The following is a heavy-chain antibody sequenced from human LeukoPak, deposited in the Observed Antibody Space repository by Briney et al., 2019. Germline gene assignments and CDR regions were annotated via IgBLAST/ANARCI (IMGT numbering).Heavy chain of an antibody. V-gene: IGHV3-23*01. CDR3: AKAQIVAARVSP. CDR1: GFSFSIYY. Sequence: GGSLRLSCAASGFSFSIYYMHWVRQAPGKGLEWVSAISGSGGSTYYADSVKGRFTISRDNSKNTLYLQMNSLRAKDTAVYYCAKAQIVAARVSPWGQGTLVTVSS. D-gene: IGHD6-6*01. CDR2: ISGSGGST. J-gene: IGHJ5*02.